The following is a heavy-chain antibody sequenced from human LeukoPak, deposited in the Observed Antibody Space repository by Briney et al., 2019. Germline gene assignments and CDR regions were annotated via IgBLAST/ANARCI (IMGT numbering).Heavy chain of an antibody. V-gene: IGHV4-39*07. J-gene: IGHJ4*02. D-gene: IGHD3-22*01. CDR2: IYYSGST. Sequence: SETLSLTCTVSGGSISSSSYYWGWIRQPPGKGLEWIGSIYYSGSTYYNPSLKSRVTISVDTSKNQFSPKLSSVTAADTAVYYCAMTITMIVVAVDYWGQGTLVTVSS. CDR3: AMTITMIVVAVDY. CDR1: GGSISSSSYY.